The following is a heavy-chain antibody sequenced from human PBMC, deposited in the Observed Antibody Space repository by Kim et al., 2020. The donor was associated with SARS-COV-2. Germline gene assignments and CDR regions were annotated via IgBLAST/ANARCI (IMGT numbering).Heavy chain of an antibody. D-gene: IGHD6-19*01. CDR1: GFTFSSYA. V-gene: IGHV3-30*04. J-gene: IGHJ4*02. Sequence: GGSLRLSCAASGFTFSSYAMHWVRQAPGKGLEWVAVISYDGSNKYYADSVKGRFTISRDNSKNTLYLQMNSLRAEDTAVYYCARDSQWLAHFDYWGQGTL. CDR2: ISYDGSNK. CDR3: ARDSQWLAHFDY.